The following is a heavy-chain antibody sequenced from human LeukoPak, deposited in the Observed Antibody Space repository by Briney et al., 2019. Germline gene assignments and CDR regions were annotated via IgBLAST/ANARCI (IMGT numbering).Heavy chain of an antibody. CDR3: ARDSPGGLVAPKRSFDY. J-gene: IGHJ4*02. V-gene: IGHV1-18*01. CDR2: ISAYNGNT. CDR1: GYTFTSYG. Sequence: ASVKVSFKASGYTFTSYGISWVRQAPGQGLEWMGWISAYNGNTNYAQKLQGRVTMTTDTSTSTAYMELRSLRSDDTAVYYCARDSPGGLVAPKRSFDYWGQGTLVTVSS. D-gene: IGHD1-14*01.